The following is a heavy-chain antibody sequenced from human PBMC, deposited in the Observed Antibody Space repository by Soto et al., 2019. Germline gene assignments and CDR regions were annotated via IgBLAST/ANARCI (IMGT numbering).Heavy chain of an antibody. CDR2: ISAYNGNT. V-gene: IGHV1-18*01. D-gene: IGHD1-26*01. J-gene: IGHJ4*02. CDR3: ARLQYSGGYYSPLYYFDY. Sequence: QVQLVQSGAEVKKPGASVKVSCKASGYTFTSYGISWVRQAPGQGLEWMGWISAYNGNTNYAQKLQGRVTMTTDTSTSTAYMELRSLRSDDTAVYYCARLQYSGGYYSPLYYFDYWGQGTLVTVSS. CDR1: GYTFTSYG.